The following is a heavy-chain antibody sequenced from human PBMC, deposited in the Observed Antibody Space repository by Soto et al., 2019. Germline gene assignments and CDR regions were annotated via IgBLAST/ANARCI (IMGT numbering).Heavy chain of an antibody. Sequence: QVQLVESGGGVVQPGRSLRLSCAASGFSFSTYGMHWVRQAPGKGLEWVATIWYDGSNKYYTDSVKGRFTISRDNSKNTLYLHMNSLRDVDTAIYFCARRTRAEGTGGVDYWGQGTMVTVSS. CDR1: GFSFSTYG. CDR3: ARRTRAEGTGGVDY. V-gene: IGHV3-33*01. D-gene: IGHD3-10*01. J-gene: IGHJ4*02. CDR2: IWYDGSNK.